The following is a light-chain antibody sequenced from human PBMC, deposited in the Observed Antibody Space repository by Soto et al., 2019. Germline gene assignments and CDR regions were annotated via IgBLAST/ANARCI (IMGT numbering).Light chain of an antibody. CDR3: LLYYGGAWV. CDR2: STS. Sequence: QAVVTQEPSLTVSPGRTVTLTCGSSTGAVTSGHYPNWFQQKSGQAPRALIYSTSNQHWWTPARFSGSLLGGKAALTLSGVQPEDEAEYYCLLYYGGAWVFGGGTKLTVL. V-gene: IGLV7-43*01. CDR1: TGAVTSGHY. J-gene: IGLJ3*02.